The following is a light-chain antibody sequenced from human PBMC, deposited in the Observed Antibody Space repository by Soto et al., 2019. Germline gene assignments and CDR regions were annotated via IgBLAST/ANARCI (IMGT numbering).Light chain of an antibody. Sequence: IQMTQSPSTLSASIGDRVTITCRASRNIGSWLAWYQQKAGKAPNLLIYHASNLQSGVPSRFSGIGSGTDFTLSISSLQPEDFATYYCQQTYSGPLTFAGGTKV. V-gene: IGKV1-39*01. CDR1: RNIGSW. CDR2: HAS. J-gene: IGKJ4*01. CDR3: QQTYSGPLT.